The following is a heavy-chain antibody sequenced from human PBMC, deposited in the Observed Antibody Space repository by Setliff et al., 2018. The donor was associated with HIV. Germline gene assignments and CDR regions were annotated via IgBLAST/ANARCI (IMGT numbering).Heavy chain of an antibody. Sequence: PSETLSLTCTVSGGSFSDYYRSWIRQPPGKGLEWIGYIYTSGSTNYNSSLKSRVTISIDTSKNQFSLKLSSVTAADTAVYFCARGRGSSSSWPIDYWGQGTLVTVSS. CDR3: ARGRGSSSSWPIDY. CDR1: GGSFSDYY. V-gene: IGHV4-4*09. J-gene: IGHJ4*02. D-gene: IGHD6-13*01. CDR2: IYTSGST.